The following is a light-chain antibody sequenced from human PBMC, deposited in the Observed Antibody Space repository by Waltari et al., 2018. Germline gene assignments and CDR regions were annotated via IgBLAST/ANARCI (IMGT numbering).Light chain of an antibody. Sequence: DIQFTQSPSSLSAFVGDRVIMTWQASQDISNYLNWYQPKPGKAPKRLIRDASNVARGVPTRFSGSQSRTDFTLTISSLQPEDVGTYYCQRYDNLPIFAFGPGTKVEIK. CDR1: QDISNY. J-gene: IGKJ3*01. CDR3: QRYDNLPIFA. CDR2: DAS. V-gene: IGKV1-33*01.